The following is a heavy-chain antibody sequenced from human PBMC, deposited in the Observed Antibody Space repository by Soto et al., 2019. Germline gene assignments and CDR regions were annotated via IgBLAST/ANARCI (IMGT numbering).Heavy chain of an antibody. CDR1: GFTVSSYG. V-gene: IGHV3-30*03. Sequence: QVQLVESGGGVVQPGRSLRLSCAASGFTVSSYGMHWVRQAPGKGLEWVAVISRDGGIKYYADSVKGRFTISRDNSRNTLFLEMKSMRGDDMAVYYCTGEVASGYWGQGTLVTVSS. D-gene: IGHD2-8*02. CDR3: TGEVASGY. J-gene: IGHJ4*02. CDR2: ISRDGGIK.